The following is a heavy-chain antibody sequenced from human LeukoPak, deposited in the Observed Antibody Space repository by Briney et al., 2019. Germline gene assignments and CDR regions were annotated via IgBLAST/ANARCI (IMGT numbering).Heavy chain of an antibody. CDR1: GFTFSSYA. V-gene: IGHV3-30-3*01. Sequence: PGRSLRLSCAASGFTFSSYAMHWVRQAPGKGLEWVAVISYDGSNKYYADSVKGRFTISRDNSKNTLYLQMNSLRAEDTAVYYCARGAEDYGGYEEDAFDIWGQGTMVTVSS. CDR3: ARGAEDYGGYEEDAFDI. D-gene: IGHD4-17*01. CDR2: ISYDGSNK. J-gene: IGHJ3*02.